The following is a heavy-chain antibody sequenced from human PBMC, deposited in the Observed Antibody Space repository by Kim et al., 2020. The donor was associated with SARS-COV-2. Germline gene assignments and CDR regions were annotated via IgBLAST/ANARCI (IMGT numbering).Heavy chain of an antibody. CDR2: IYHSGST. V-gene: IGHV4-4*02. J-gene: IGHJ4*02. CDR3: ARVSYYDSSGYGN. Sequence: SETLSLTCAVSGGSISSSNWWSWVRQPPGKGLEWIGEIYHSGSTNYNPSLKSRATISVDKSKNQFSLKLSSVTAADTAVYYCARVSYYDSSGYGNWGQGTLVTVSS. CDR1: GGSISSSNW. D-gene: IGHD3-22*01.